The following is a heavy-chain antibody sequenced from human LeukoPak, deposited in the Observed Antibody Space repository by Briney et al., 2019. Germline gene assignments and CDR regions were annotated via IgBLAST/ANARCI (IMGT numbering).Heavy chain of an antibody. CDR3: ARISYDSSGYYDY. CDR2: IDSDGNIT. D-gene: IGHD3-22*01. V-gene: IGHV3-74*01. J-gene: IGHJ4*02. Sequence: GSLRLSCAASGFTFSSYYIHWVRQAPGKGLVWVSRIDSDGNITTYADSVKGRFTISRDNAKNTLYLQMNSLRAEDTAVYYCARISYDSSGYYDYWGQGTLVTVSS. CDR1: GFTFSSYY.